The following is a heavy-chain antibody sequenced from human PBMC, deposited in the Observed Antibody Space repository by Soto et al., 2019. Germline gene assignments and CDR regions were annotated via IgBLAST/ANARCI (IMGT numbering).Heavy chain of an antibody. CDR3: ARDWKSPGYCSGGSCYPYYYYYDMDV. CDR1: GGTFSSYA. Sequence: SVKVSCKASGGTFSSYAISWVRQAPGQGLEWMGGIIPIFGTANYAQKLQGRVTITADESTSTAYMELSSLRSEDTAVYYCARDWKSPGYCSGGSCYPYYYYYDMDVWGQGTTVTVSS. CDR2: IIPIFGTA. D-gene: IGHD2-15*01. J-gene: IGHJ6*02. V-gene: IGHV1-69*13.